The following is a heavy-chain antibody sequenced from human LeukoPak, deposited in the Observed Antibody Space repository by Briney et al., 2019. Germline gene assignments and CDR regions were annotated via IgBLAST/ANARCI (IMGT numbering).Heavy chain of an antibody. CDR1: GGSISRYY. J-gene: IGHJ4*02. V-gene: IGHV4-59*01. D-gene: IGHD3-16*02. Sequence: SETLSLTCTVSGGSISRYYWSCIRQPPGKGLEWIGDIYYSGSTNYNPSLKSLVNISVDTSKNQFSLKLSSVTAADTAVYYCARGQGGSYRYFDYWGQGTLVTVSS. CDR2: IYYSGST. CDR3: ARGQGGSYRYFDY.